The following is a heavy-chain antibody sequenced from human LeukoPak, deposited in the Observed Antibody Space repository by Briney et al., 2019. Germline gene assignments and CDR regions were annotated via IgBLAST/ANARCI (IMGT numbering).Heavy chain of an antibody. V-gene: IGHV6-1*01. CDR3: ARYTSNWYLDY. Sequence: SQTLSLTCAISGDSVSSSSAAWNWTRQSTSRGLEWLGRTYYRSKWYSDYGVSVRSRIIINPDTSKNQFSLQLTSVTPEDTAVYYCARYTSNWYLDYWGQGTLVTVSS. CDR2: TYYRSKWYS. J-gene: IGHJ4*02. CDR1: GDSVSSSSAA. D-gene: IGHD6-13*01.